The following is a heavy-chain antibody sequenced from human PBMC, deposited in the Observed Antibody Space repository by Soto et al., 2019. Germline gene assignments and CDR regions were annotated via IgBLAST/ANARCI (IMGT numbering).Heavy chain of an antibody. CDR1: GVTFSSHA. D-gene: IGHD6-13*01. Sequence: GGSLRLSGAASGVTFSSHAMTLVRQAPGKGLEWVSGLSDSGGSIYYADSVKGRFTISRDNSMNTLYLQMKTLRAEDTAVYYCAKVSSSWYAGFXDLWGQGT. CDR2: LSDSGGSI. CDR3: AKVSSSWYAGFXDL. V-gene: IGHV3-23*01. J-gene: IGHJ5*02.